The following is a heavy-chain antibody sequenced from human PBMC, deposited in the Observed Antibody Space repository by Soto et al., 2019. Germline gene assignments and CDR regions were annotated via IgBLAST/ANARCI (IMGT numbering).Heavy chain of an antibody. J-gene: IGHJ6*02. D-gene: IGHD6-13*01. CDR3: AREGIAAAGSNYYGMDV. V-gene: IGHV1-2*04. Sequence: ASVKVSCKASGYTFTGYYMHWVRQAPGQGLEWMGWINPNSGGTNYAQKFQGWVTMTRDTSISTAYMELSRLRSDDTAVYYCAREGIAAAGSNYYGMDVWGQGTTVTVSS. CDR1: GYTFTGYY. CDR2: INPNSGGT.